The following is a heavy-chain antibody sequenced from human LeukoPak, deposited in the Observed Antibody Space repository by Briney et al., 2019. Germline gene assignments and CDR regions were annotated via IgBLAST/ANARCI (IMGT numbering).Heavy chain of an antibody. V-gene: IGHV3-33*01. CDR1: GFTFSSYG. CDR3: ARARGTAIHDY. CDR2: IWYDGSNK. J-gene: IGHJ4*02. D-gene: IGHD5-18*01. Sequence: GRSLRLSCAASGFTFSSYGMHWVRQAPGKGLERVAVIWYDGSNKYYADSVKGRFTISRDNSKNTLYLQMNSLRAEDTAVYYCARARGTAIHDYWGQGTLVTVSS.